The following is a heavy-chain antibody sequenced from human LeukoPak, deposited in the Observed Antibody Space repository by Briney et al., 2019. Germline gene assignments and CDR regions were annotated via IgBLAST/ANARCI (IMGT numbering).Heavy chain of an antibody. Sequence: ASVKVSCKASGYTFTGYYMHWVRQAPGQGLEWMGWINPNSGGTNYAQKFQGRVTMTRDTSISTAYMELSRLRSDDTAVYYCARNTVTTLFNWFDPWGQGTLVTVSS. CDR3: ARNTVTTLFNWFDP. V-gene: IGHV1-2*02. CDR1: GYTFTGYY. CDR2: INPNSGGT. D-gene: IGHD4-17*01. J-gene: IGHJ5*02.